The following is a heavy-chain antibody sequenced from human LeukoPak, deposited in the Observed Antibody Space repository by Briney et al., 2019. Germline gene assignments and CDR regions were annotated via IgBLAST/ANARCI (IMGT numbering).Heavy chain of an antibody. CDR3: ARGRGSEVVSYVDY. CDR2: INPNSGGT. D-gene: IGHD3-22*01. Sequence: ASVKVSCKASGYIFTGYLMHWMRQAPGQGLEWMGRINPNSGGTNYAQKFQGVVTLTRDASISTAYMELSSLGSDDTAVYYCARGRGSEVVSYVDYWGQGTLVTVSS. CDR1: GYIFTGYL. J-gene: IGHJ4*02. V-gene: IGHV1-2*02.